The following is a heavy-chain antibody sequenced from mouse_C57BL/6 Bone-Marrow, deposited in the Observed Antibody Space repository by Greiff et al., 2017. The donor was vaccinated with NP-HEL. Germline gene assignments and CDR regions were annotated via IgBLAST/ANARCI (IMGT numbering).Heavy chain of an antibody. Sequence: EVQVVESGEGLVKPGGSLKLSCAASGFTFSSYAMSWVRQTPEKRLEWVAYISSGGDYIYYADTVKGRFTISRDNARNTLYLQMSSLKSEDTAMYYCTRGSSYGFAYWGQGTLVTVSA. D-gene: IGHD1-1*01. CDR2: ISSGGDYI. V-gene: IGHV5-9-1*02. J-gene: IGHJ3*01. CDR3: TRGSSYGFAY. CDR1: GFTFSSYA.